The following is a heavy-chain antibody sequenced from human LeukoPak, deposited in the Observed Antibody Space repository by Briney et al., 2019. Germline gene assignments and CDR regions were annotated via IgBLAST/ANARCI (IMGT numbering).Heavy chain of an antibody. D-gene: IGHD3-22*01. Sequence: GGSLRLSCAASGFTFSSHSMIWVRQAPGKGLEWVSYISSSSTTIYYADSVKGRFTISRDNAKNSLYLQMNSLRAEDTAVYYCARETYYYDSSGYPSDYWGQGTLVTVSS. CDR3: ARETYYYDSSGYPSDY. CDR2: ISSSSTTI. J-gene: IGHJ4*02. CDR1: GFTFSSHS. V-gene: IGHV3-48*01.